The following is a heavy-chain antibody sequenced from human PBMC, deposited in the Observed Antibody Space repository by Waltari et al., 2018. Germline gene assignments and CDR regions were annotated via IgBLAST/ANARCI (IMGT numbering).Heavy chain of an antibody. J-gene: IGHJ4*02. Sequence: QVQLVESGGGVVQPGRSLRLSCAASGFTFSSYAMHWVRQAPGKGLEWVAVISYDGINKYYADSVKGRFTISRDNSKNTLYLQMNSLRAEDTAVYYCARDGTRGVDTAMANYWGQGTLVTVSS. CDR1: GFTFSSYA. CDR3: ARDGTRGVDTAMANY. D-gene: IGHD5-18*01. CDR2: ISYDGINK. V-gene: IGHV3-30*01.